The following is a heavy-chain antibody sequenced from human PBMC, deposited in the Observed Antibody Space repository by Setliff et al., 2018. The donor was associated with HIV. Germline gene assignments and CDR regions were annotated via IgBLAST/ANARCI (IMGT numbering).Heavy chain of an antibody. D-gene: IGHD4-17*01. CDR3: ARDPPGYGDSNDY. CDR2: IYYSGIT. Sequence: KASETLSLTCTVSGGSVGGGSYYWSWIRQSPGKGLEWIGYIYYSGITTYNPSLKSRVTISIDTSKNQFSLRLHSVTAADTAVYYCARDPPGYGDSNDYWGQGTLVTVSS. CDR1: GGSVGGGSYY. J-gene: IGHJ4*02. V-gene: IGHV4-61*01.